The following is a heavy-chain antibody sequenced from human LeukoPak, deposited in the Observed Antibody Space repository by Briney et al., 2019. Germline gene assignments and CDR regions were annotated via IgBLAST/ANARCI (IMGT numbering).Heavy chain of an antibody. Sequence: PGGSLRLSCAASGFTFSSYEMNWVRQAPGKGREGVSYISSSGSTIYYADSVKGRFTIYRENGKNSLYLQMNSLRAEDTAVYYCAELGITMIGGVWGKGTTVTISS. V-gene: IGHV3-48*03. CDR1: GFTFSSYE. J-gene: IGHJ6*04. D-gene: IGHD3-10*02. CDR2: ISSSGSTI. CDR3: AELGITMIGGV.